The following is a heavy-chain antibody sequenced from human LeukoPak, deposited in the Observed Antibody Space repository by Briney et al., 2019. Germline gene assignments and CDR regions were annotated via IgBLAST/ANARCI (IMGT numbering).Heavy chain of an antibody. Sequence: PGRSLRLSCAASGFTFSSYGMHWVRQAPGKGLEWVAVIWYDGSNKYYADSVKGRFTISRDNSKNTLYLQMNSLRAEDTAVYYCARPGYSGLLDGFDIWGQGTMVTVSS. V-gene: IGHV3-33*01. CDR3: ARPGYSGLLDGFDI. CDR1: GFTFSSYG. CDR2: IWYDGSNK. D-gene: IGHD5-12*01. J-gene: IGHJ3*02.